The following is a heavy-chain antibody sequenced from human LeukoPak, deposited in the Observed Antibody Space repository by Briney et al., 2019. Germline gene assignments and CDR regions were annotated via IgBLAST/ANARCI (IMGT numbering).Heavy chain of an antibody. CDR2: IFPIFGTT. J-gene: IGHJ4*02. V-gene: IGHV1-69*05. D-gene: IGHD6-19*01. CDR1: GGTFSSYA. CDR3: ARDLYSSGWALDY. Sequence: SVKVSCKASGGTFSSYAISWVRQAPGQGLEWMGGIFPIFGTTNYAQKFQGRVTITTDESTSTAYMEMRSLRSEDTAVYYCARDLYSSGWALDYWGQGTLVTVSS.